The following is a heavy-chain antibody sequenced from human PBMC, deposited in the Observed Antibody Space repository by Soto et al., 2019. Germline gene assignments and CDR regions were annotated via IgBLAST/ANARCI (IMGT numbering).Heavy chain of an antibody. Sequence: GGSLRLSCAASGFTFSSYAMHWVRQAPGKGLEWVAVISYDGSNKYYADSVKGRFTISRDNSKNTLYLQMNSLRAEDTAVYYCARDMYYYDSSGYYRIETDYYYYGMDVWGQGTTVTVSS. CDR2: ISYDGSNK. CDR3: ARDMYYYDSSGYYRIETDYYYYGMDV. V-gene: IGHV3-30-3*01. CDR1: GFTFSSYA. J-gene: IGHJ6*02. D-gene: IGHD3-22*01.